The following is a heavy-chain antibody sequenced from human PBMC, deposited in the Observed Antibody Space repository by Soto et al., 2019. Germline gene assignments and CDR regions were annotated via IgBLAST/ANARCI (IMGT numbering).Heavy chain of an antibody. CDR3: ARYSSGWYHARDAFDI. J-gene: IGHJ3*02. CDR1: GYTFTGYY. Sequence: ASVKVSCKASGYTFTGYYMHWVRQAPGQGLEWMGWINPNSGGTNYAQKFQGWVTMTRDTSISTAYMELSRLRSDDTAVYYCARYSSGWYHARDAFDIWGQGTMVTVSS. CDR2: INPNSGGT. V-gene: IGHV1-2*04. D-gene: IGHD6-19*01.